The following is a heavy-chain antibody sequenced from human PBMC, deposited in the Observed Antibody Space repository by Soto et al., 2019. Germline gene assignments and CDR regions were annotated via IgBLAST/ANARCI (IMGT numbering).Heavy chain of an antibody. J-gene: IGHJ4*02. CDR3: ARARQLVTLTLGY. CDR1: GGTFSRHA. V-gene: IGHV1-69*01. CDR2: IIPIFGTA. D-gene: IGHD6-6*01. Sequence: QVQLVQSGAEVRKPGSSVKVSCKASGGTFSRHAISWVRQAPGQGLEWMGGIIPIFGTANHAQKFQGRVTIIADESTSTVYMELSSLRSDDTAVYYCARARQLVTLTLGYWGQGTLVTVSS.